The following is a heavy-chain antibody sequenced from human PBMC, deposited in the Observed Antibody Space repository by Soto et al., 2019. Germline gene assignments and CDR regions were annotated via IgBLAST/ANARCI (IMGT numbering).Heavy chain of an antibody. J-gene: IGHJ6*02. V-gene: IGHV3-21*01. CDR1: GFTFSSYS. CDR3: ARDMEDFRYYYGMDV. Sequence: GGSLRLSCAASGFTFSSYSMNWVRQAPGKGLEWVSSISSSSSYIYYADSVKGRFTISRDNAKNSLYLQMNSLRAEDTAVYYCARDMEDFRYYYGMDVWGQGTTVTVSS. D-gene: IGHD3-3*01. CDR2: ISSSSSYI.